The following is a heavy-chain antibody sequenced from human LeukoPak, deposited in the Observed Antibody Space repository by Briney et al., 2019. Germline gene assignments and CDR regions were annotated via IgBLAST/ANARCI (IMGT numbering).Heavy chain of an antibody. Sequence: GGSLRLSCAASGFTFSSYAMSWVRQAPGKGLECVSAIIGSGSSTYYADSVKGRFTIPRDNSKNTLFLQMNSLRAEDTAVYYCAKDRAQQLVLDFWGQGTLVTVSS. CDR1: GFTFSSYA. D-gene: IGHD6-13*01. CDR3: AKDRAQQLVLDF. CDR2: IIGSGSST. J-gene: IGHJ4*02. V-gene: IGHV3-23*01.